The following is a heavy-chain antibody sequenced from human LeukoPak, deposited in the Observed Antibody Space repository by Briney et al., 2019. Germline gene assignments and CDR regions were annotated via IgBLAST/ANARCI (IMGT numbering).Heavy chain of an antibody. D-gene: IGHD2-15*01. CDR3: ARQLGYCSGGSCHSQDLDY. CDR1: GYRFTSYW. J-gene: IGHJ4*02. V-gene: IGHV5-51*01. Sequence: GESLQISCQGSGYRFTSYWIGWVRQMPGKGLEWMGIIYPGDSDTRYNPSFQGQVTISADKSISTAYLQWSSLKASDTAMYYCARQLGYCSGGSCHSQDLDYWGQGTLVTVSS. CDR2: IYPGDSDT.